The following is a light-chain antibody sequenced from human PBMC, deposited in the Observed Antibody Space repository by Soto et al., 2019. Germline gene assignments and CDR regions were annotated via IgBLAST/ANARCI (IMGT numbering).Light chain of an antibody. Sequence: QSALTQPRSVSGSPGQSVTISCTGTSSDVGGYNYVSWYQQHPGKAPKLMIYDVSKRPSGVPDRFSGSKSGNTASLTISGLQAEDEAVYYCCSYAGSYFYVFGTGPRSPS. CDR1: SSDVGGYNY. CDR2: DVS. V-gene: IGLV2-11*01. J-gene: IGLJ1*01. CDR3: CSYAGSYFYV.